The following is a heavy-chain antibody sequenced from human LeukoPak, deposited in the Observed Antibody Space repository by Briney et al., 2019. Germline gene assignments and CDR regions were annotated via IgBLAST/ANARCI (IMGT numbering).Heavy chain of an antibody. CDR3: TTGYIAAAGPTYYYYAMDV. D-gene: IGHD6-13*01. J-gene: IGHJ6*02. CDR1: GFTFSSYA. CDR2: IKSKTDGGTT. V-gene: IGHV3-15*01. Sequence: PGGSLRLSCAASGFTFSSYAMSWVRQAPGKGLEWVGRIKSKTDGGTTDYAAPVKGRFTISRDDSKNTLYLQMNSLKTEDTAVYYCTTGYIAAAGPTYYYYAMDVWGQGTTVTVSS.